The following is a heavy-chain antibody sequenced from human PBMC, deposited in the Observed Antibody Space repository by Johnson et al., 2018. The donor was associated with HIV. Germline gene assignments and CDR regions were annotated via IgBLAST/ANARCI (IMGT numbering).Heavy chain of an antibody. CDR1: GFTFSSYA. V-gene: IGHV3-30*04. J-gene: IGHJ3*02. CDR3: ARDRYYGLAWGWAFDI. Sequence: QVQLVESGGGVVRPGRSLRLSCAASGFTFSSYAMHCVRQAPGKGLEWVAVISYDGTHKYYADSVKGRFTISRDNSKNKLYLQTNSLRAEDTAVFYCARDRYYGLAWGWAFDIWGQGTMVTVSS. CDR2: ISYDGTHK. D-gene: IGHD3-16*01.